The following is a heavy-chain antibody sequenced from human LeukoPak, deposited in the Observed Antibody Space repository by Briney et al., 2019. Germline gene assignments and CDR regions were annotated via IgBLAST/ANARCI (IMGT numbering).Heavy chain of an antibody. J-gene: IGHJ4*02. CDR3: ARGYTGVTGTLDY. CDR1: GGSISSGSYF. D-gene: IGHD1-20*01. V-gene: IGHV4-61*02. Sequence: PSQTLSLTCTVSGGSISSGSYFWSWIRQPAGKGLEWIGRIYASGSTNYNPSLKSRVTISIDTSKNQFSLKLSSVTATDTAMYYCARGYTGVTGTLDYWGQGTLVTVSS. CDR2: IYASGST.